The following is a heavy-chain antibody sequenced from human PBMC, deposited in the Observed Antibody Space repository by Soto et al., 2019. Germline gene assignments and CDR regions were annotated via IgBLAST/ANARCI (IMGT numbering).Heavy chain of an antibody. J-gene: IGHJ6*02. CDR1: GFTFSTST. Sequence: SSVKVSCKASGFTFSTSTIQWVLQTRGHRLEWIGWIVVGNRNANFAQNYRQSVTFSRDMSTSTANMELSSLRSDDPAMYYCANHRRSQYYYYAMNVWG. V-gene: IGHV1-58*02. CDR2: IVVGNRNA. CDR3: ANHRRSQYYYYAMNV.